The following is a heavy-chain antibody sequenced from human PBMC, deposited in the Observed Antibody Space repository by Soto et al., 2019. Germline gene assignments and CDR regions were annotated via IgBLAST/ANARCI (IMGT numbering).Heavy chain of an antibody. CDR1: GGSINSAGYY. V-gene: IGHV4-31*03. J-gene: IGHJ6*02. CDR2: IYYTGRT. CDR3: ARLPSLINSPVDV. D-gene: IGHD3-10*01. Sequence: QVQLQESGPGLVKPSQTLSLTCIVSGGSINSAGYYWSWVRQHPGKGLEWIGNIYYTGRTYYNPSLKSRVSMVVATSNHHFSLPLRSLTSADTPVYFRARLPSLINSPVDVWGLGTRVTVSS.